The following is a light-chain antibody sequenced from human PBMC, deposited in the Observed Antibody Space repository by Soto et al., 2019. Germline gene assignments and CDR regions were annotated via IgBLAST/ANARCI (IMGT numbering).Light chain of an antibody. Sequence: HSVLTQPASVSGSPGQSITISCTATSSDVGGYNYVSWFQQYPGKAPKLMIYEVINRPSGVSNRFSGSKSGNTASLIISGLQAEDEADYYCSSYTSSSTLVFGGGTKVTVL. CDR1: SSDVGGYNY. CDR2: EVI. CDR3: SSYTSSSTLV. V-gene: IGLV2-14*01. J-gene: IGLJ2*01.